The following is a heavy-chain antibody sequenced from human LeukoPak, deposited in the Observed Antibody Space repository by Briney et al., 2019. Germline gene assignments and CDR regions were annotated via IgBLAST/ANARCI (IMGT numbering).Heavy chain of an antibody. J-gene: IGHJ4*02. CDR1: GFTFSSYW. D-gene: IGHD2-15*01. CDR2: IKQDGSEK. Sequence: GGSLRLSCAASGFTFSSYWMSWVSQAPGKGLEWVANIKQDGSEKYYVDSVKGRFTISRDNAKNSLYLQMNSLRAEDTAVYCCAREAARVVAAHFDYWGQGTLVTVSS. V-gene: IGHV3-7*03. CDR3: AREAARVVAAHFDY.